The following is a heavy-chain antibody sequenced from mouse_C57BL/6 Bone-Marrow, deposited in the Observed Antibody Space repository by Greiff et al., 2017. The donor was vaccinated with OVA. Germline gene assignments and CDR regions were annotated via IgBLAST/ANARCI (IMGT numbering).Heavy chain of an antibody. Sequence: VQLQQSGAELVKPGASVKLSCKASGYTFTSYWMQWVKQRPGQGLEWIGEIDPSVSYTNYNQKFKGKATLTVDTSSSTAYMQLSSLTSEDSAVYYCARGADYWGQGTTLTVSS. CDR3: ARGADY. CDR1: GYTFTSYW. CDR2: IDPSVSYT. V-gene: IGHV1-50*01. J-gene: IGHJ2*01.